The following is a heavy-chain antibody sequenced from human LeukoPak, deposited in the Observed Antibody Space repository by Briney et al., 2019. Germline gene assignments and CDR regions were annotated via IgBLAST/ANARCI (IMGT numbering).Heavy chain of an antibody. CDR1: GFTFSSYS. J-gene: IGHJ4*02. CDR2: ISSSSSYI. V-gene: IGHV3-21*04. D-gene: IGHD3-22*01. Sequence: PGGSLRLSCAASGFTFSSYSMNWVRQAPGKGLEWVSSISSSSSYIYYADSVKGRFTISRDNAKNSLYLQMNSLRAEDTAVYYCAKDPWYYDSSGPYWGQGTLVTVSP. CDR3: AKDPWYYDSSGPY.